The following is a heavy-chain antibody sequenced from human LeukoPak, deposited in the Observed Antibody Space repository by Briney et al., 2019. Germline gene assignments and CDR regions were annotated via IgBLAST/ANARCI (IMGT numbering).Heavy chain of an antibody. CDR2: INHSGST. J-gene: IGHJ5*02. CDR1: GGSFSGYY. CDR3: ARRRGIVVVPAAIRRGDWFDP. Sequence: SETLSLTCAVYGGSFSGYYWSWIRQPPGKGLEWIGEINHSGSTNYNPSLKSRVTISVDTSKNQFSLKLSSVTGADTAVYYCARRRGIVVVPAAIRRGDWFDPWGQGTLVTVSS. D-gene: IGHD2-2*02. V-gene: IGHV4-34*01.